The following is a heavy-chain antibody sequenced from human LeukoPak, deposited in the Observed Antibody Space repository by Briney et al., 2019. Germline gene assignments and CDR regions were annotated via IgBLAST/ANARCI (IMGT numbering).Heavy chain of an antibody. D-gene: IGHD5-12*01. CDR2: IYPADSAT. V-gene: IGHV5-51*01. J-gene: IGHJ5*02. CDR1: GYSFTTYW. Sequence: GESLKISWKASGYSFTTYWIGWVRQMPGKGLEWMGIIYPADSATRYSPSFQGQVTISADKSISTAYLQWSSLKASDTAMYYCARMGYSGYDYRNNWFDPWGQGTLVTVSS. CDR3: ARMGYSGYDYRNNWFDP.